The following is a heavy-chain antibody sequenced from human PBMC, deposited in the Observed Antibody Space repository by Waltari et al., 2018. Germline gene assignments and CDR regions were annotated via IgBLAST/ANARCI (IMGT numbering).Heavy chain of an antibody. D-gene: IGHD4-17*01. V-gene: IGHV1-69*05. CDR3: ASSFYGDYVVPFDY. CDR1: GGTFSRYA. CDR2: IIPIFGTA. Sequence: QVQLVQSGAEVKKPGSSVKVSCKASGGTFSRYAISWVRQAPGQGLEWMGGIIPIFGTANYAQKFQGRVTITTDESTSTAYMELSSLRSEDTAVYYCASSFYGDYVVPFDYWGQGTLVTVSS. J-gene: IGHJ4*02.